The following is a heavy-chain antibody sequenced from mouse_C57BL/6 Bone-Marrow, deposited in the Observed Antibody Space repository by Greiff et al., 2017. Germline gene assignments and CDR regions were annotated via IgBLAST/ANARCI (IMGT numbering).Heavy chain of an antibody. V-gene: IGHV5-16*01. CDR1: GFTFSDYY. J-gene: IGHJ2*01. D-gene: IGHD3-2*02. CDR2: INYDGSST. CDR3: ARDHSSGYDY. Sequence: EVKVVESEGGLVQPGSSMKLSCTASGFTFSDYYMAWVRQVPEKGLEWVANINYDGSSTYYLDSLKSRFLISRDNAKNILYLQMSSLKSEDTATYYCARDHSSGYDYWGQGTTLTVAS.